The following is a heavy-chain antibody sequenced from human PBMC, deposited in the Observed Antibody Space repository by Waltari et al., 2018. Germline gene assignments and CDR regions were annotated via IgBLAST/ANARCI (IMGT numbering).Heavy chain of an antibody. J-gene: IGHJ3*02. Sequence: QVQLVESGGGVVQPGGSLRLSCAASGFTFSSYGMHWVRQAPGKGLEGVACRRYDGSNKYYADSVKGRFTISRDNSKNKLYLQMNSLRAEDTAVYYCAKDIFGGVIQDAFDIWGQGTMVTVSS. CDR1: GFTFSSYG. CDR3: AKDIFGGVIQDAFDI. V-gene: IGHV3-30*02. CDR2: RRYDGSNK. D-gene: IGHD3-16*02.